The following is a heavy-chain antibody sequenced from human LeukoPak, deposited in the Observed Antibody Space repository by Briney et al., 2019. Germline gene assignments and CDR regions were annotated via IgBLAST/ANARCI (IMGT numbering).Heavy chain of an antibody. CDR3: ARDEKYSGSYDEDTLDY. CDR2: ISAYNGNT. CDR1: GYTFTSYG. D-gene: IGHD1-26*01. V-gene: IGHV1-18*01. Sequence: ASVKVSCKASGYTFTSYGISWVRQAPGQGLEWMGWISAYNGNTNYAQKLQGRVTMTTDTSTCTAYMELRSLRSDDTAVYYCARDEKYSGSYDEDTLDYWGQGTLVTVSS. J-gene: IGHJ4*02.